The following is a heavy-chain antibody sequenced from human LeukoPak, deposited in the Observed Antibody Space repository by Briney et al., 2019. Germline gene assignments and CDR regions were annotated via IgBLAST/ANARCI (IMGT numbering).Heavy chain of an antibody. CDR1: VGSISGSY. Sequence: SGTRPPTCLVTVGSISGSYGGWIRKPPGKGRGWIGYIFYTGSTNYNSSLRSRATISVDTSKNQFSLKLSSVIAADTAVYYCASAVMGSSCTGYFDYWGKGTLVTVSS. CDR3: ASAVMGSSCTGYFDY. D-gene: IGHD6-13*01. V-gene: IGHV4-59*08. CDR2: IFYTGST. J-gene: IGHJ4*02.